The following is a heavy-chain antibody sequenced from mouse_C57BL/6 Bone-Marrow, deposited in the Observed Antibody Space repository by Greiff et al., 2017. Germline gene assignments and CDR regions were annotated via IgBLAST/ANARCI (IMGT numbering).Heavy chain of an antibody. D-gene: IGHD1-1*01. J-gene: IGHJ1*03. CDR3: ARGDYYGRWYFDV. Sequence: QVQLQQPGAELVKPGASVKISCKASGYAFSSYWMNWVKQRPGKGLEWIGQIYPGDGDTNYNGKFKGKATLTADKSSSTAYMQLSSLTSEDSAVYFCARGDYYGRWYFDVWGTGTTVTVSS. CDR1: GYAFSSYW. V-gene: IGHV1-80*01. CDR2: IYPGDGDT.